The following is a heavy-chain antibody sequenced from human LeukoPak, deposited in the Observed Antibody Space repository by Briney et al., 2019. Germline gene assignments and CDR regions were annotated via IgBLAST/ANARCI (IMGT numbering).Heavy chain of an antibody. D-gene: IGHD5-24*01. V-gene: IGHV3-7*05. J-gene: IGHJ5*02. Sequence: GGSLRLSCAASGFTFSSYEMNWVRQAPGKGLEWLGNIKQDGSEKCYADSVRGRFTVSRDNAQTSLYLEMSSLRADDTAVYYCARASDPWLQLTWGQGTLVTVSS. CDR1: GFTFSSYE. CDR3: ARASDPWLQLT. CDR2: IKQDGSEK.